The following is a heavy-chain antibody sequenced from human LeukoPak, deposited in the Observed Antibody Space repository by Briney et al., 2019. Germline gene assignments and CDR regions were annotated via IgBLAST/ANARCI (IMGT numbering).Heavy chain of an antibody. V-gene: IGHV1-2*02. CDR3: ARDGVSTTPDFDY. Sequence: ASVKVSCKTSGYTFTAYYMYWLRQAPGQGLECMGWIYPNSGATGYAQNFQGRDTMTRDTSVSTIYMELSRLRSDDTAVYYCARDGVSTTPDFDYWGQGTLVTVSS. D-gene: IGHD2-8*01. J-gene: IGHJ4*02. CDR2: IYPNSGAT. CDR1: GYTFTAYY.